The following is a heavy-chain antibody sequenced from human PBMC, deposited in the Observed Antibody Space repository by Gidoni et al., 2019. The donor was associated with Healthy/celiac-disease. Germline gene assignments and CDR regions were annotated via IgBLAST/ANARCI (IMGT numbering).Heavy chain of an antibody. V-gene: IGHV3-53*01. CDR2: IYSGGST. J-gene: IGHJ6*02. D-gene: IGHD3-10*01. CDR3: ARDITMVREDYYGMDV. Sequence: EVQLVESGGCLIQPGGSLRLSCAASGFTVSRNYKGWVRQAPGKGLEWVLGIYSGGSTYYADSVKGRFTISRDNSKNTLYLQMNSLRAEDTAVYYCARDITMVREDYYGMDVWGQGTTVTVSS. CDR1: GFTVSRNY.